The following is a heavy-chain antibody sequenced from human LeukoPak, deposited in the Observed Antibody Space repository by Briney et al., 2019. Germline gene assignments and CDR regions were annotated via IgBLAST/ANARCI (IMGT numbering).Heavy chain of an antibody. CDR2: ISSSSSYI. D-gene: IGHD3-9*01. J-gene: IGHJ6*03. V-gene: IGHV3-21*01. CDR3: ARVLTYYDILTGYSQEGYMDV. Sequence: GGSLRLSCAASGFTFSSYSMNWVRQAPGKGLEWVSSISSSSSYIYYADSVKGRFTISRDNAKNSLYLQMNSLRAEDTAVYYCARVLTYYDILTGYSQEGYMDVWGKGTTVTVSS. CDR1: GFTFSSYS.